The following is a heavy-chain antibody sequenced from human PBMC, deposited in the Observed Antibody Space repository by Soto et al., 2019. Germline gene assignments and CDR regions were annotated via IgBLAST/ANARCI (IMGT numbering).Heavy chain of an antibody. CDR2: ISSSGSTI. CDR1: GFTFSSYE. D-gene: IGHD4-4*01. J-gene: IGHJ4*02. Sequence: EVQVVESGGGLVQSGGSLRLSCAASGFTFSSYEMNWVRQAPGKGLEWVSYISSSGSTIHYADSAKGRFTISRDNAKNSLYLQLDSLRVEDTAVYYCARDMGYSGFDYWGQGTLVTVSS. CDR3: ARDMGYSGFDY. V-gene: IGHV3-48*03.